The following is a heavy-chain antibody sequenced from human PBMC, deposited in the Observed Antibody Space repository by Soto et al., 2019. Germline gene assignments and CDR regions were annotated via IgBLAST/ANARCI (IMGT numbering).Heavy chain of an antibody. CDR3: ARDHGGSTWFVGIYYYFGVDV. V-gene: IGHV3-48*02. CDR2: ISGSSDTI. D-gene: IGHD6-13*01. Sequence: EVQLVESGGGLVQPGGSLRLSCAASGFTLSSYNMNWVRQAPGKGLEWVSYISGSSDTIYYADSVKGRFTISRDNGKNSLYLQMDSLRDDDTAVYYCARDHGGSTWFVGIYYYFGVDVWGQGTTVTVSS. CDR1: GFTLSSYN. J-gene: IGHJ6*02.